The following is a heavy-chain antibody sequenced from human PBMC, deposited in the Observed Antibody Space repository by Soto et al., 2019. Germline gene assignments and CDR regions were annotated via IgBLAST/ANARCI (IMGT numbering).Heavy chain of an antibody. Sequence: PGGSLRLSCAASGFTFSSYGMHWVRQAAGKGLEWVAVIWYDGSNKYYADSVKGRFTISRDNAKNSLYLQMNSLRAEDTAVYYCARDGGYDSNYYYGLDVWGQGTTVTVSS. CDR1: GFTFSSYG. D-gene: IGHD5-12*01. CDR3: ARDGGYDSNYYYGLDV. V-gene: IGHV3-33*01. CDR2: IWYDGSNK. J-gene: IGHJ6*02.